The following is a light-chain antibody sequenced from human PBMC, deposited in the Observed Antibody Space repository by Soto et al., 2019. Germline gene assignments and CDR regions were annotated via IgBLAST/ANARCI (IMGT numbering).Light chain of an antibody. CDR3: QHYDGYPQI. Sequence: DIQMTQSPSSLSASVGPRVTITCRASQGISTFLAWFQQKPGKAPKTLIYAASSLHSGVPSRFSGSGSGTDFTLTISSLQPEDFATYYCQHYDGYPQIFGQGTRLEIK. V-gene: IGKV1-16*01. CDR1: QGISTF. J-gene: IGKJ5*01. CDR2: AAS.